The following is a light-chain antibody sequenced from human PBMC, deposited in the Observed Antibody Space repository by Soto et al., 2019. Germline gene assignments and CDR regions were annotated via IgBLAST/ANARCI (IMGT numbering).Light chain of an antibody. V-gene: IGKV1-39*01. J-gene: IGKJ1*01. CDR1: QRISSW. CDR3: QQCYSTRA. CDR2: SAS. Sequence: DNQTTQPPSTMYARSRGRLSLKYRASQRISSWLAWYQQKPGKAPTLLIYSASRVQDGVPSRFSGSGSGTAFTLTISSLQPEDFATYYCQQCYSTRAFGQGTKVDIK.